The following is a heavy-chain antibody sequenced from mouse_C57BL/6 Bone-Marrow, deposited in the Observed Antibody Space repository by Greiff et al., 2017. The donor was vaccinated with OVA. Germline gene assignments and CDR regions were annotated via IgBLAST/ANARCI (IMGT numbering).Heavy chain of an antibody. CDR1: GFTFTDYY. CDR3: ARGRSAWFAY. D-gene: IGHD1-1*01. CDR2: IRHTANGYTS. J-gene: IGHJ3*01. V-gene: IGHV7-3*01. Sequence: EVKLMESGGGLVQPGGSLSLSCAASGFTFTDYYMSWVRQPPGKALEWLGFIRHTANGYTSEYRASVKGRFTISRDKSQSILYLQMNALRAEDSATYYCARGRSAWFAYWGQGTLVTVSA.